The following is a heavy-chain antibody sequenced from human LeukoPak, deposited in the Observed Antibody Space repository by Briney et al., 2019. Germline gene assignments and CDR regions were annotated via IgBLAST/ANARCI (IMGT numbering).Heavy chain of an antibody. D-gene: IGHD5-18*01. CDR2: IKQDGSGT. CDR1: GFTFSTYW. V-gene: IGHV3-7*01. Sequence: PGGSLRLYCAASGFTFSTYWMTWVRQASGKGLDWLATIKQDGSGTYYVDSVKGRFTISRDNAKNSLYLQMNSLRAEDTAVYYCVRDVGYGDYWGQGTLVTVSS. J-gene: IGHJ4*02. CDR3: VRDVGYGDY.